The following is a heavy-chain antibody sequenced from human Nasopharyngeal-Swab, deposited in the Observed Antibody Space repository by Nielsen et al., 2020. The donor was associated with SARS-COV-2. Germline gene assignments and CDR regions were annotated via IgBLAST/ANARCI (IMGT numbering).Heavy chain of an antibody. CDR3: AREGVVAVAGSDYYGMDV. D-gene: IGHD2-15*01. CDR2: IIPIFGTA. V-gene: IGHV1-69*01. Sequence: WVRQAPGQGLEWMGGIIPIFGTANYAQKFQGRVTITADESTSTAYMELSSLGSEDTAVYYCAREGVVAVAGSDYYGMDVWGQGTKVTVSS. J-gene: IGHJ6*02.